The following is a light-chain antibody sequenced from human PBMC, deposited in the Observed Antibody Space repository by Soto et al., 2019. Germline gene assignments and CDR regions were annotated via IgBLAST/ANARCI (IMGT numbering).Light chain of an antibody. Sequence: QSALTQPASVSGSPGQSITISCTGTSSDVGSYNLVSWYQQHPGKAPKLIIYEDSKRPSGVSNRFSGSKSGNTASLTISGLQTEDEADYYCCSYAVSSTYVFGTGTKLTVL. CDR3: CSYAVSSTYV. CDR1: SSDVGSYNL. V-gene: IGLV2-23*01. J-gene: IGLJ1*01. CDR2: EDS.